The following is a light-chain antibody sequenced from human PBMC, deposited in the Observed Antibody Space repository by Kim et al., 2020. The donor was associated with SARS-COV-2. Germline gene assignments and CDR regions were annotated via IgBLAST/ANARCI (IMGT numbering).Light chain of an antibody. CDR1: VSNIGNNY. CDR2: NNF. J-gene: IGLJ3*02. Sequence: GQTFTISCSGSVSNIGNNYVYWYQQLPGTAPQLLIFNNFYRPSGVPDRFFGSKSDTSASLRVNGLRSEDEGDYYCATWDDSLRGWVFGGGTKLTVL. CDR3: ATWDDSLRGWV. V-gene: IGLV1-47*02.